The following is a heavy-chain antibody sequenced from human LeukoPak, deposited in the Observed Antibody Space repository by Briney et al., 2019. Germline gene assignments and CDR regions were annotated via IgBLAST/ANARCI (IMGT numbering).Heavy chain of an antibody. Sequence: PGGSLRLSCAASGFTFSTYAMNWVRQAPGKGLKWVSSVSGSGGSTYYADSVKGRFTISRDNSKNTLYLQMNSLRAEDTAVYYCARKYQLLYYFDYWGRGTLVTVSS. CDR1: GFTFSTYA. V-gene: IGHV3-23*01. J-gene: IGHJ4*02. D-gene: IGHD2-2*01. CDR3: ARKYQLLYYFDY. CDR2: VSGSGGST.